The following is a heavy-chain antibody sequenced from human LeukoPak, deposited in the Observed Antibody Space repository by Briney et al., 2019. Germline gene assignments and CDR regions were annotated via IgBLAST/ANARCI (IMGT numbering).Heavy chain of an antibody. J-gene: IGHJ4*02. D-gene: IGHD4-17*01. Sequence: PLETLSLTCAVYGGSFSGYYWSWIRQPPGKGLEWIGEINHSGSTNYNPSLKSRVTISVDTSKNQFSLKLSSVTAADTAVYYCARAYGDYDNYFDYWGQGTLVTVSS. CDR1: GGSFSGYY. CDR2: INHSGST. CDR3: ARAYGDYDNYFDY. V-gene: IGHV4-34*01.